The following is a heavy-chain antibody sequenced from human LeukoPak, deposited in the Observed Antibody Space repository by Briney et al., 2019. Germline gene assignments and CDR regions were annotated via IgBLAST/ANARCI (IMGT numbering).Heavy chain of an antibody. V-gene: IGHV4-4*02. CDR3: AAQDVNWFDP. CDR2: IYHSGST. Sequence: PSETLSLTCAVSGGSIKSNNWWSWVRQPPGKGLEWIGEIYHSGSTNYNPSLKSRVTISVDTSKNQFSLKLSSVTAADTAVYYCAAQDVNWFDPWGQGTLVTVSS. D-gene: IGHD2-15*01. J-gene: IGHJ5*02. CDR1: GGSIKSNNW.